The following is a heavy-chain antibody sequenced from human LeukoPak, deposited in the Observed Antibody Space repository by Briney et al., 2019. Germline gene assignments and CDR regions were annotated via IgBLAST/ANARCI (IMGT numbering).Heavy chain of an antibody. J-gene: IGHJ4*02. CDR2: IRSKTNSYTT. CDR3: KSLDKAAASDY. Sequence: GGSLRLSCAASGLTFSGSAVHWVRQASGKGLEWLGRIRSKTNSYTTAYAASVKGRFTVSRDDSKNTAYLQMNSLKTEDTAVYYCKSLDKAAASDYWGQGTLVTVSS. D-gene: IGHD6-13*01. V-gene: IGHV3-73*01. CDR1: GLTFSGSA.